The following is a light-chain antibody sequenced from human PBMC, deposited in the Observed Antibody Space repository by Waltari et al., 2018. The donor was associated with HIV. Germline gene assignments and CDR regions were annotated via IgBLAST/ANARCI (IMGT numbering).Light chain of an antibody. J-gene: IGLJ1*01. V-gene: IGLV3-21*04. CDR2: YDT. CDR3: QVRDRTTDHLV. Sequence: YVLTQPPSVSLAPGKPASITCGGDNIGGKRVHWYQQKPGQAPVLVLYYDTHRPSGIPERFSGSNSGNTATLIITRVEAGDEADYYCQVRDRTTDHLVFGPGTKVTVL. CDR1: NIGGKR.